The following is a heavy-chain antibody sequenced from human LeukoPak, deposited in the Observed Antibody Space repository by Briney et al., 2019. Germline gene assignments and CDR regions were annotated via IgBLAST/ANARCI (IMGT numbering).Heavy chain of an antibody. Sequence: PSETLSLTRTVSGGSFSSYYWSWIRQPPGKGLEWIGYIYYSGSTNYNPSLKSRVTISVDTSKNQFSLKLSSVTAADTAVYYCARGAVVPAENAFDIWGQGTMVTAPS. CDR1: GGSFSSYY. CDR2: IYYSGST. V-gene: IGHV4-59*01. CDR3: ARGAVVPAENAFDI. D-gene: IGHD2-2*01. J-gene: IGHJ3*02.